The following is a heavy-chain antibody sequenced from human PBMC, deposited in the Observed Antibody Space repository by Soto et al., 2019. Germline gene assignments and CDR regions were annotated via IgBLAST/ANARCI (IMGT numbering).Heavy chain of an antibody. D-gene: IGHD3-22*01. CDR3: ASINYYDSSGSQVDP. CDR1: GGSISSGDSY. CDR2: IYYSGST. V-gene: IGHV4-30-4*01. Sequence: PSETLSLTCTVPGGSISSGDSYWSWIRQPPGKGLEWIGYIYYSGSTYYNPFLTSRVTISVDTSKNQFSLKLSSVTAADTAVYYCASINYYDSSGSQVDPWGQGTLVTVSS. J-gene: IGHJ5*02.